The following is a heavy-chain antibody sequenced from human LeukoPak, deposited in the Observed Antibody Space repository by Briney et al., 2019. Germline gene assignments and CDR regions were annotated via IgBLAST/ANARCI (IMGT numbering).Heavy chain of an antibody. CDR1: GGTFSSYA. D-gene: IGHD1-1*01. CDR3: ARGTTGTTPVRYHYYGMDV. V-gene: IGHV1-69*01. Sequence: SVKVSCKASGGTFSSYAISWVRQAPGQGLEWMGGIIPSFGTANYAQKFQGRVTITADESTSTAYMELSSLRSEDTAVYYCARGTTGTTPVRYHYYGMDVWGKGTTVTGSS. J-gene: IGHJ6*04. CDR2: IIPSFGTA.